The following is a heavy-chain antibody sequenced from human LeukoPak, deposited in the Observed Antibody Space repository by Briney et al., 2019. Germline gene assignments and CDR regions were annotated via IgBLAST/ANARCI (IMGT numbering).Heavy chain of an antibody. Sequence: AGGSLRPSCPASGSTFSSFAMRWVRQAQGKWLEWVSAISGIGGSTYYADSVKGRFTICRDNSKNTLYLQMNSLRAEDTAVYYCAKHSWPGSWRQPDDYWGQGTLVAVSS. D-gene: IGHD2-15*01. CDR3: AKHSWPGSWRQPDDY. CDR2: ISGIGGST. V-gene: IGHV3-23*01. J-gene: IGHJ4*02. CDR1: GSTFSSFA.